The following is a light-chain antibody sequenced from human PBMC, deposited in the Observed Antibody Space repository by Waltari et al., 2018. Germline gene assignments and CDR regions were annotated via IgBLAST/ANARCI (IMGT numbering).Light chain of an antibody. V-gene: IGKV1-33*01. CDR2: DAS. J-gene: IGKJ5*01. CDR3: QQYNNLPIT. CDR1: QDIGNF. Sequence: DVQMTQSPSSLSASVGDRVTITCQASQDIGNFLNWYQQKPGRAPQPLVYDASNLQTGVPSRFSGSGSGTDFTFTISSLQPEDVATYSCQQYNNLPITFGQGTRLEI.